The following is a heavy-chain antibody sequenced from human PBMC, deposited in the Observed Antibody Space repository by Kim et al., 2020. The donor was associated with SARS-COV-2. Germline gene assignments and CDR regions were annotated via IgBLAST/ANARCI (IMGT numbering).Heavy chain of an antibody. J-gene: IGHJ4*02. CDR2: INHSGST. CDR1: GVSFSGYY. V-gene: IGHV4-34*01. CDR3: ARVRVSGIR. Sequence: SETLSLTCAVYGVSFSGYYWSWIRQPPGKGLEWIGEINHSGSTNYNPSLKSRVTISVDTSKNQFSLKLSSVTAADTAVYYCARVRVSGIRWGQGTLVTV. D-gene: IGHD3-10*01.